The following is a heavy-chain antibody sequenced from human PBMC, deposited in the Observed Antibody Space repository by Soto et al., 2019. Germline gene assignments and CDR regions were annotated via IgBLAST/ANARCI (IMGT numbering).Heavy chain of an antibody. CDR1: GGSFSGYY. CDR2: INHSGST. J-gene: IGHJ6*02. V-gene: IGHV4-34*01. D-gene: IGHD2-2*03. Sequence: SETLSLTCAVYGGSFSGYYWTWFRQPPGTGLEWIGEINHSGSTNYNPSLKSRVTISVDTSKNQFSLRLSSVTAADTAVYYCARLNGYCISTNCHGYYGMDVWGQGTTVT. CDR3: ARLNGYCISTNCHGYYGMDV.